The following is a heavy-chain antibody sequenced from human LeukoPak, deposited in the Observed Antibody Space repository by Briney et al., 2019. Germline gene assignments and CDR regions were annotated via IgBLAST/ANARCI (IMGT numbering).Heavy chain of an antibody. V-gene: IGHV1-46*01. J-gene: IGHJ3*02. D-gene: IGHD2-15*01. CDR2: TYPSGGST. CDR1: GYTFTSYY. Sequence: ASVKVSCKASGYTFTSYYIHWVRQAPGQGLEWMGITYPSGGSTTYAQKFQGRVTMTRDMSTSTVYMELSSLRSEDTAVYYCAIGYCRGGSCDDEPGDAFDIWGQGTMVAVSS. CDR3: AIGYCRGGSCDDEPGDAFDI.